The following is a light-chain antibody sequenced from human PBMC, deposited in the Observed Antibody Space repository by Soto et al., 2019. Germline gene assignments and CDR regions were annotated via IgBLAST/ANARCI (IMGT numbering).Light chain of an antibody. Sequence: EIVLTQSPGTLSLSPGERATLSCRASQSVDSSYLGWYQQKPGQAPRLLIYGASSRATGIPDRFSGSGSGTDFTLTIRRLEPEDFAVYYCQQYGSSPPWTFGQGTKVDIK. J-gene: IGKJ1*01. V-gene: IGKV3-20*01. CDR1: QSVDSSY. CDR2: GAS. CDR3: QQYGSSPPWT.